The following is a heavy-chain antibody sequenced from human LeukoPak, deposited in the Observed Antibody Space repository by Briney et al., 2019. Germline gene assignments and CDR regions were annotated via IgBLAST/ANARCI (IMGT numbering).Heavy chain of an antibody. D-gene: IGHD6-6*01. Sequence: GGSLRLSCAAPGFTFSSYSMNWVRQAPGKGLEWASSISSSSSYIYYADSVKGRFTISRDNAKNSLYLQMNSLRAEDTAVYYCARAIAARSPFDYWGQGTLVTVSS. V-gene: IGHV3-21*01. CDR2: ISSSSSYI. CDR1: GFTFSSYS. CDR3: ARAIAARSPFDY. J-gene: IGHJ4*02.